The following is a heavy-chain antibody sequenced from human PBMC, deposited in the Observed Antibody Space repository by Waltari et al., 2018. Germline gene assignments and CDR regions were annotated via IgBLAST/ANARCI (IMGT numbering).Heavy chain of an antibody. CDR2: INAGNGNT. CDR3: AREGWADYGDYRAHNEYFQH. Sequence: QVQLVQSGAEVKKPGASVKVSCKASGYTFTSYAMHWVRQAPGQRLEWMGWINAGNGNTKYSQEFKGRVTITRETAAGTAYMELSSLRSEDMAVYYCAREGWADYGDYRAHNEYFQHWGQGTLVTVSS. J-gene: IGHJ1*01. D-gene: IGHD4-17*01. V-gene: IGHV1-3*03. CDR1: GYTFTSYA.